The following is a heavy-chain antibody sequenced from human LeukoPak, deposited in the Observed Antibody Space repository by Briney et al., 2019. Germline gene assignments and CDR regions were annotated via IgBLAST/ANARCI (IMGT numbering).Heavy chain of an antibody. J-gene: IGHJ4*02. CDR1: GFTFSNYE. CDR2: NDYSGSSI. CDR3: ARAALVASSLPDY. Sequence: PGGSLRLSCAASGFTFSNYELNWVRQAPGKGLEWVSYNDYSGSSIYYADTVKGRFTISRDNDKNSLYLQMNSVGAEDTALYYCARAALVASSLPDYWGQGTLVTVSS. D-gene: IGHD2-15*01. V-gene: IGHV3-48*03.